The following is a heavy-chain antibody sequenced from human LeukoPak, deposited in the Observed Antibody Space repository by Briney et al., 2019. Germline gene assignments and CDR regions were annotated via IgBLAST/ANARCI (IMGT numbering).Heavy chain of an antibody. D-gene: IGHD4-17*01. CDR2: IYTSGST. J-gene: IGHJ4*02. Sequence: SETLSLTCSVSGGSISSGDYYWSWIRQPAGKGLAWIGRIYTSGSTNYNPSLKSRVTISVDTSKNQFSLKLSSVTAADTAVYYCARDVNRYGDYGFDYWGQGTLVTVSS. CDR1: GGSISSGDYY. CDR3: ARDVNRYGDYGFDY. V-gene: IGHV4-61*02.